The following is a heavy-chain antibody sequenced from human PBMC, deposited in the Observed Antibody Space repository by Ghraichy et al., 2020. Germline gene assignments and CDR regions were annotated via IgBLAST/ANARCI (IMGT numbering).Heavy chain of an antibody. Sequence: ASVKVSCKASGYTFTSYGISWVRQAPEQGLEWMAWTSAYIGTTTFAQKPQGRVTMTTDTSTSTSYMELRSLRSDDTAVYYCARARAAVAVKGVDYWGQGTLVTVSS. V-gene: IGHV1-18*04. J-gene: IGHJ4*02. CDR3: ARARAAVAVKGVDY. D-gene: IGHD6-19*01. CDR1: GYTFTSYG. CDR2: TSAYIGTT.